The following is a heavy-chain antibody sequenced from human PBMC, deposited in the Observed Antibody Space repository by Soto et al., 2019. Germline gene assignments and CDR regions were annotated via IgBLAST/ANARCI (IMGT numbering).Heavy chain of an antibody. D-gene: IGHD2-21*01. V-gene: IGHV3-9*01. J-gene: IGHJ4*02. CDR1: GFTFDDFA. Sequence: EVQLVESGGGLVQPGGSLRLSCAASGFTFDDFAMHWVRRVPGKGLEWVSSITWNGKITGHADSVKGRFIISRDNAKNSLYLQMNSLRREDTALYYCAKGGPDAFCGGGRCYFESWGQGTQVTVSS. CDR3: AKGGPDAFCGGGRCYFES. CDR2: ITWNGKIT.